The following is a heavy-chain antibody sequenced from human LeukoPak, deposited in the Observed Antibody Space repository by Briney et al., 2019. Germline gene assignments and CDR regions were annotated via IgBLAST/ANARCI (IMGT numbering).Heavy chain of an antibody. CDR1: GGSISTYY. V-gene: IGHV4-59*01. CDR2: IYYGGGT. J-gene: IGHJ2*01. CDR3: ARGRWPQLPSL. Sequence: SETLSLTCTVSGGSISTYYWIWIRQPPGKGLEWIGHIYYGGGTNYNPSLKSRVTISVDTSKNQFSLKLSSVTAADTAVYYCARGRWPQLPSLWGRGTLVTVSS. D-gene: IGHD5-24*01.